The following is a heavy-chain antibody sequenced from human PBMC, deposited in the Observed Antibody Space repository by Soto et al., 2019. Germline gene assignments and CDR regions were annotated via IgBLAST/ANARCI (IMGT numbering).Heavy chain of an antibody. CDR3: ARDSPPVDY. V-gene: IGHV1-18*01. Sequence: QVQLVQSGAEVKKPGASVKVSCKASGYTFTSYAISWVRQAPEQGLEWMGWTIAHNGNTKYAQKLQGRVTMTPDTSTSTAYIELRSLRSDDTAVYYCARDSPPVDYWGQGTLVTVSS. J-gene: IGHJ4*02. CDR1: GYTFTSYA. CDR2: TIAHNGNT.